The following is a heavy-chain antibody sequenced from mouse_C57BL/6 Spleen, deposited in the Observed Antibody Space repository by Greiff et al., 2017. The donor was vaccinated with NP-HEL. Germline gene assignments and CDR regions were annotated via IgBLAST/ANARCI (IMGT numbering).Heavy chain of an antibody. D-gene: IGHD2-3*01. J-gene: IGHJ2*01. CDR2: ISSGSSTI. V-gene: IGHV5-17*01. Sequence: EVKLMESGGGLVKPGGSLKLSCAASGFTFSDYGMHWVRQAPEKGLEWVAYISSGSSTIYYADTVKGRFTISRDNAKNTLFLQMTSLRSEDTAMYYCAQDGYYLYYFDYWGQGTTLTVSS. CDR1: GFTFSDYG. CDR3: AQDGYYLYYFDY.